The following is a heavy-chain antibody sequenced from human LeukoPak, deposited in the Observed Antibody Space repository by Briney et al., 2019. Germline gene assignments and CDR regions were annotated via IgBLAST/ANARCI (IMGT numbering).Heavy chain of an antibody. CDR2: IYYSGST. CDR1: GGSISSYY. J-gene: IGHJ6*03. D-gene: IGHD5-18*01. CDR3: ARVGNRYGYYMDV. Sequence: SETLSLTCTVSGGSISSYYWSWIRQPPGKGLEWIGYIYYSGSTNYNPSLKSRVTISVDTSKNQFSLKLSSVTAADTAVYYCARVGNRYGYYMDVWGKGTTVTVSS. V-gene: IGHV4-59*01.